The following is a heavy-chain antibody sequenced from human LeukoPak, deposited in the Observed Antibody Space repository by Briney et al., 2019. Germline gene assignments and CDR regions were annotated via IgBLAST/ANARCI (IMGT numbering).Heavy chain of an antibody. CDR3: ARAPYYYDSSGYSDY. D-gene: IGHD3-22*01. Sequence: ASVKVSCKASGGTFSSYAISWVRQAPGQGLEWMGGIIPIFGTANYAQKFQGRVTITADESTSTAYMELSSLRSEDTAVYYCARAPYYYDSSGYSDYWGQGTLVTVSS. J-gene: IGHJ4*02. V-gene: IGHV1-69*13. CDR1: GGTFSSYA. CDR2: IIPIFGTA.